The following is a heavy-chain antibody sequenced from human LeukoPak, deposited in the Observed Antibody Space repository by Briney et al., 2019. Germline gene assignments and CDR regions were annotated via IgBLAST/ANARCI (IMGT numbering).Heavy chain of an antibody. CDR2: ISAYNANT. Sequence: ASVKVSCKASGYTFTNYGIIWVRQAPGQGLEWMGGISAYNANTNYPQKVQGRVTLTTDTSTSTASMELRSLTSDDTAVYVCPRSHCGSLRAPFGYWGQGNLVRVPS. CDR3: PRSHCGSLRAPFGY. J-gene: IGHJ4*02. CDR1: GYTFTNYG. D-gene: IGHD2-21*01. V-gene: IGHV1-18*01.